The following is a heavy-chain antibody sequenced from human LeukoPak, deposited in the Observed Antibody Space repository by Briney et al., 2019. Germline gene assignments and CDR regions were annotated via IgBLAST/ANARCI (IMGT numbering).Heavy chain of an antibody. CDR1: GFTFSSYA. V-gene: IGHV3-23*01. J-gene: IGHJ4*02. Sequence: GGSLRLSCAASGFTFSSYAMSWVRQAPGRGLEWVSAISGSGGSTYYADSVKGRFTISRDNSKNTLYLQMNSLRAEDTAVYYCAKDSGLGSYSDYWGQGTLVTVSS. CDR2: ISGSGGST. D-gene: IGHD1-26*01. CDR3: AKDSGLGSYSDY.